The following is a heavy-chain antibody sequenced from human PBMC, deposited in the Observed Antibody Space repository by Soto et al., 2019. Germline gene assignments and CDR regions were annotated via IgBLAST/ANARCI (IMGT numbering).Heavy chain of an antibody. V-gene: IGHV3-23*01. Sequence: EVQLLESGGGLVRPGGSLRLSCIASGFTFSDYGMSWVRQAPGKGLEWVSTISGGAENTHYADSVNGRFTISRDNSKNIQYLQMSGLRAEDTALYYCARDVGGYAFFDTWGQGALVTVSS. CDR2: ISGGAENT. CDR1: GFTFSDYG. D-gene: IGHD3-16*01. J-gene: IGHJ4*02. CDR3: ARDVGGYAFFDT.